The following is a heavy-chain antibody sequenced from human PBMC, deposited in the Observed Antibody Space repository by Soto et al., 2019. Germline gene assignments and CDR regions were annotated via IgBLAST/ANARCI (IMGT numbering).Heavy chain of an antibody. Sequence: PWGSLTLSCAAGGLSFCSYGMHCDRQAPGKGLEWVAVIWYDGSNKYYADSVKGRFTISRDNSKNTLYLQMNSLRAEDTAVYYCARPKGGPYYYDSSGYYGFDYWGQGTLVTVSS. CDR2: IWYDGSNK. J-gene: IGHJ4*02. CDR1: GLSFCSYG. D-gene: IGHD3-22*01. V-gene: IGHV3-33*01. CDR3: ARPKGGPYYYDSSGYYGFDY.